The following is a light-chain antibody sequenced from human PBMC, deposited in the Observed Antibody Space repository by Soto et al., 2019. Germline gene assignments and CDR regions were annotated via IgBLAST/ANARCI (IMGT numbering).Light chain of an antibody. Sequence: DIHMTQSPSSLSASVGERVSITCRASQSVSNNLNWYQQKPGKAPRVLMYAASSLQSGVPSRFGGSGSGTHFTLTISSLQPDDFATYYCQKNYSTPQTFGQGTKLEIK. V-gene: IGKV1-39*01. CDR1: QSVSNN. CDR2: AAS. CDR3: QKNYSTPQT. J-gene: IGKJ1*01.